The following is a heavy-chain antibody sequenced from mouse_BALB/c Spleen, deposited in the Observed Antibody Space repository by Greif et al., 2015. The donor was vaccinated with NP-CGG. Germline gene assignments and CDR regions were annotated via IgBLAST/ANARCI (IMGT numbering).Heavy chain of an antibody. Sequence: EVQLQQSGPELVKPGASVKISCKASGYSFTGYFMNWVMQSHGKSLEWIGRINPYNGDTFYNQKFKGKATLTVDKSSSTAHMELRSLASEDSAVYYCARSSYYGNGGFAYWGQGTLVTVSA. CDR3: ARSSYYGNGGFAY. CDR1: GYSFTGYF. CDR2: INPYNGDT. V-gene: IGHV1-20*02. D-gene: IGHD2-10*01. J-gene: IGHJ3*01.